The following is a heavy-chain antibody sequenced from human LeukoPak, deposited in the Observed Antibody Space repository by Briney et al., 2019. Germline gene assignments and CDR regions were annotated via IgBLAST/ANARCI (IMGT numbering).Heavy chain of an antibody. J-gene: IGHJ4*02. Sequence: GGSLRLSCAASGFTFSAAPMIWVRQVSGKGLEWVSVIYGNGREIHYADSVKGRFTISRDNSNNTLFLQMNSLRAEDTAVYYCARQGYYDTPLGYLDYWGQGTLVTVSS. CDR2: IYGNGREI. D-gene: IGHD3-22*01. CDR3: ARQGYYDTPLGYLDY. V-gene: IGHV3-23*01. CDR1: GFTFSAAP.